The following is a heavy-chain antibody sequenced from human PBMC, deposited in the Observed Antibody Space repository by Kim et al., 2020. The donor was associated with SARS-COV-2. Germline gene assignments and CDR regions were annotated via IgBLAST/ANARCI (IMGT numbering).Heavy chain of an antibody. CDR3: ARDVGYTTRGNWFDP. D-gene: IGHD2-2*02. CDR2: IVKNGYT. V-gene: IGHV3-23*01. J-gene: IGHJ5*02. Sequence: GGSLRLSCEVSGFTFSTSAMSWVRQTPGEGLEWVSAIVKNGYTYYADSVKGRFTISRDIYRNTLFLEMNNLRAEDTAIYYCARDVGYTTRGNWFDPWGQG. CDR1: GFTFSTSA.